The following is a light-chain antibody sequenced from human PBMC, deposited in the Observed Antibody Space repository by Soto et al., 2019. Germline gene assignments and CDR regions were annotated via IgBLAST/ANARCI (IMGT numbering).Light chain of an antibody. J-gene: IGLJ1*01. Sequence: QSGLPQPASVSVSPGQPIAISCTGTSSDVGGYNYVSWYQQHPGKAPKLMIYDVSNRPSGVSDRFSGSKSGNTASLTISGLQAEDEADYYCSSYTTSSTYVFGTATKVTVL. V-gene: IGLV2-14*01. CDR1: SSDVGGYNY. CDR2: DVS. CDR3: SSYTTSSTYV.